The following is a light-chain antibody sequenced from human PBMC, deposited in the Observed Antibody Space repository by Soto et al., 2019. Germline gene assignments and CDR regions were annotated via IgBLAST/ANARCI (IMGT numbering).Light chain of an antibody. J-gene: IGLJ3*02. CDR3: CSYAGNSLWV. V-gene: IGLV2-11*01. CDR2: DVS. CDR1: SSNVGAYNY. Sequence: QSALTQPRSVSGSPGQSVTISCTGTSSNVGAYNYVTWYQQYPGKGPRLMIYDVSKWPSGVPDRFSGSKSGNTASLTISGLQAEDEADYYCCSYAGNSLWVFGGGTKLTVL.